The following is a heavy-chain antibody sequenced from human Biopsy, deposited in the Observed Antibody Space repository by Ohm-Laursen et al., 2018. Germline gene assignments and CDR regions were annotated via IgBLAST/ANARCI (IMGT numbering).Heavy chain of an antibody. Sequence: GASVKVSCKTSGYTFTGYFLHWVRQVPGQGLEWMGWINPNSGTTKIAENFQGSVTINRDPSITTAYLDLTRLTSDDTAVYFCAKGQDLTAGAEYFQYWGQGALITVSS. V-gene: IGHV1-2*04. CDR2: INPNSGTT. D-gene: IGHD3-9*01. CDR3: AKGQDLTAGAEYFQY. J-gene: IGHJ1*01. CDR1: GYTFTGYF.